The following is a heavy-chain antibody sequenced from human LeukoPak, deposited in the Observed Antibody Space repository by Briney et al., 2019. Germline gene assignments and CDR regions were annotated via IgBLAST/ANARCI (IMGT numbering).Heavy chain of an antibody. Sequence: PGGSLRLSCAASGFTFDDYAMHWVRQAPGKGLEWVSGISWNSGSIGYADSVKGRFTISRDNAKNSLYLQMNSLRAEDTALYYCAKWATVTQRNWFDPWGQGTLVTVSS. V-gene: IGHV3-9*01. CDR1: GFTFDDYA. D-gene: IGHD4-17*01. CDR2: ISWNSGSI. CDR3: AKWATVTQRNWFDP. J-gene: IGHJ5*02.